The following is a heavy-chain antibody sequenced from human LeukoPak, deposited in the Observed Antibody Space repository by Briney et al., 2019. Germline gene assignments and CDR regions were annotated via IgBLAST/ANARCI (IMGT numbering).Heavy chain of an antibody. V-gene: IGHV1-2*02. J-gene: IGHJ4*02. CDR1: GYTFTDYY. CDR2: INPDSLGT. Sequence: ASVKVSCKASGYTFTDYYIHWVRQAPGQGLEWMGWINPDSLGTNYAQKFRGRVTLTRDTSITTAYMELSSLRSDDTAIYYCTRGDVWTGLDYWGQGTLVTVSS. D-gene: IGHD3/OR15-3a*01. CDR3: TRGDVWTGLDY.